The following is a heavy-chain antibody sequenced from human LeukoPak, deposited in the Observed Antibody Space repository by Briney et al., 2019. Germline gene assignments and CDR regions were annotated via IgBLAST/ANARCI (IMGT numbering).Heavy chain of an antibody. D-gene: IGHD3-22*01. J-gene: IGHJ1*01. V-gene: IGHV3-74*01. CDR2: IKSDGST. Sequence: GGSLRLSCAASGYTFSSYWMHWVRQAPGKGLVWVSRIKSDGSTNYADSVKGRFTISRDNAKNTLSLQMNSLRAEDTGVYYCARAPSEIGGYYPEYFRHWGQGTLVTVSS. CDR3: ARAPSEIGGYYPEYFRH. CDR1: GYTFSSYW.